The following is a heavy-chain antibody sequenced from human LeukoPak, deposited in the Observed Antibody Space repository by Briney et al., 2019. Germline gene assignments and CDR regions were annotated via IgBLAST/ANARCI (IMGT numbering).Heavy chain of an antibody. J-gene: IGHJ1*01. CDR3: ARGYYDSSDYEYFQH. V-gene: IGHV1-2*02. CDR2: INPDSGGT. CDR1: GYTFTAYY. Sequence: GASVKVSCKASGYTFTAYYIHWVRQAPGQGLEWMGWINPDSGGTNYAQKFQGRVTMTRDTSIITAYMELSRLRSDDTAVYFCARGYYDSSDYEYFQHWGQGTLVTVSS. D-gene: IGHD3-22*01.